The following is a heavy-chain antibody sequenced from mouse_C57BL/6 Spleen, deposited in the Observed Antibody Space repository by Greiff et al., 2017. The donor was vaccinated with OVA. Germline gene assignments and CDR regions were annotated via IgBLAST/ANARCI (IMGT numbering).Heavy chain of an antibody. V-gene: IGHV2-2*01. CDR1: GFSLTSYG. CDR3: ARNLRGPGRYYGLYYFDY. D-gene: IGHD1-2*01. Sequence: VQLQQSGPGLVQPSQSLSITCTVSGFSLTSYGVHWVRQSPGKGLEWLGVIWSGGSTDYNAAFISRLSISKDNSKSQVFFKMNSLQADDTAIYYCARNLRGPGRYYGLYYFDYWGQGTTLTVSS. CDR2: IWSGGST. J-gene: IGHJ2*01.